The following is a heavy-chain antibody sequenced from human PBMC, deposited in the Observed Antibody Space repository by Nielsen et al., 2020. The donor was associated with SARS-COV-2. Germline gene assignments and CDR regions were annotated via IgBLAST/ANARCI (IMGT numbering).Heavy chain of an antibody. D-gene: IGHD3-3*01. J-gene: IGHJ6*03. V-gene: IGHV3-66*01. CDR2: IYSGGGT. CDR1: GLTVSSNY. Sequence: GESLKISCAASGLTVSSNYMTWVRQAPGRGLELVSVIYSGGGTFSADSVKGRFTISRDNSKNTVYLQMNSLRAEDTAVYYCVRVKYDLWCCFSYRGYYMDVWGKGTPVTVS. CDR3: VRVKYDLWCCFSYRGYYMDV.